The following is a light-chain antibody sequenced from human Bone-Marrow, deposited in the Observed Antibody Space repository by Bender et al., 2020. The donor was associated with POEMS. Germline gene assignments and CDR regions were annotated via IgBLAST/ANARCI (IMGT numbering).Light chain of an antibody. CDR3: CSYADSSTLV. CDR1: STNVGGYNY. J-gene: IGLJ1*01. V-gene: IGLV2-11*01. CDR2: DVS. Sequence: QSALTQPRSVSGSPGQSVTISCTGTSTNVGGYNYISWYQQHPGKAPKLMIYDVSKRPSGVSNRFSGSKSGNTASLTISGLQAEDEADYYCCSYADSSTLVFGTGTKVTVL.